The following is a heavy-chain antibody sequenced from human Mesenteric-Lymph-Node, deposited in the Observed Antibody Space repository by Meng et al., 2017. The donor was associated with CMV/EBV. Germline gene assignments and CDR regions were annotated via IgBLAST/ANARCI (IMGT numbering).Heavy chain of an antibody. CDR3: ARWSIVAKPRFYGMDV. D-gene: IGHD2-15*01. CDR1: GYTFTSYD. V-gene: IGHV1-8*01. CDR2: MNTNSGNT. J-gene: IGHJ6*02. Sequence: ASVKVSCKASGYTFTSYDINWVRQATGQGLEWMGWMNTNSGNTGYAQKFQGRVTMTRNTSISKAYMELSSLRAVDTAVYYCARWSIVAKPRFYGMDVWGQGTTVTVSS.